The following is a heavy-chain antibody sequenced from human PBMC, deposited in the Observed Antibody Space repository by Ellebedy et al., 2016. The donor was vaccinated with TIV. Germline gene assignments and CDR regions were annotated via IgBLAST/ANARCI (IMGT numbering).Heavy chain of an antibody. CDR3: AREAYDSSGYYYY. J-gene: IGHJ4*02. Sequence: AASVKVSCKASGGTFSSYAISWVRQAPGQGLEWMGRIIPILGIANYAQKFQGRVTITADKSTSTAYMELSSLRSEDTAVYYCAREAYDSSGYYYYWGQGTLVTVSS. CDR2: IIPILGIA. CDR1: GGTFSSYA. D-gene: IGHD3-22*01. V-gene: IGHV1-69*04.